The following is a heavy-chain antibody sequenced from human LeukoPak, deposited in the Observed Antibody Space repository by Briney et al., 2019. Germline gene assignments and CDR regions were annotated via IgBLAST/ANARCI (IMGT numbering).Heavy chain of an antibody. V-gene: IGHV4-39*01. CDR1: GGSISISNYY. Sequence: SETLSLTCIVSGGSISISNYYWGWVRQPPGKGLEWIGSMYFSGNTYYNPSLKSRVTISVDTSKNQFSLKLTSVTAADTAVYYCATLITAAASDYYMDVWGKGTTVTVSS. J-gene: IGHJ6*03. CDR2: MYFSGNT. D-gene: IGHD6-13*01. CDR3: ATLITAAASDYYMDV.